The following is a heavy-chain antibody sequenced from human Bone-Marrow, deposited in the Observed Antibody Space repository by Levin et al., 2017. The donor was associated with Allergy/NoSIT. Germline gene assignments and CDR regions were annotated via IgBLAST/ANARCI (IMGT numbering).Heavy chain of an antibody. CDR2: ISYDGSDT. Sequence: SCAASGFIFRNYGLHWVRQAPGKGLEWVALISYDGSDTYYADSVKGRFTISRDDSKNTLYLQMKSLRPEDTAVYYCGVTAIGADDVFDVWGQGTMVTVSS. V-gene: IGHV3-30*03. J-gene: IGHJ3*01. CDR1: GFIFRNYG. CDR3: GVTAIGADDVFDV. D-gene: IGHD2-21*02.